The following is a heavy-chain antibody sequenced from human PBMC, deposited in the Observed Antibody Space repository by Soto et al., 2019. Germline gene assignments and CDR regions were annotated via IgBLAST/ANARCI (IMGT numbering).Heavy chain of an antibody. CDR3: ASPSYGSGSYY. J-gene: IGHJ4*02. CDR1: GYTFSNYL. CDR2: INAGNGHT. V-gene: IGHV1-3*01. Sequence: QVHLVQSGAEVKKPGASVKDSCKASGYTFSNYLLHWVRQAPGQGLEWMGWINAGNGHTKYSQKFQGRVTFTRDTSATTAYIELSSLISEDTAVYYCASPSYGSGSYYWGQGTLVTVSS. D-gene: IGHD3-10*01.